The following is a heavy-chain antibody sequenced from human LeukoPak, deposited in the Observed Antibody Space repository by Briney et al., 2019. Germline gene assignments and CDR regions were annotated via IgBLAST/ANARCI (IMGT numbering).Heavy chain of an antibody. CDR3: AKGFSGYVDY. CDR1: GLTFGSYT. CDR2: IRYDGSNK. J-gene: IGHJ4*02. D-gene: IGHD3-22*01. V-gene: IGHV3-30*02. Sequence: GGSLRLSCTASGLTFGSYTMSWVRQAPGKGLEWVAFIRYDGSNKYYADSVKGRFTISRDNSKNTLYLQMNSLRAEDTAVYYCAKGFSGYVDYWGQGTLVTVSS.